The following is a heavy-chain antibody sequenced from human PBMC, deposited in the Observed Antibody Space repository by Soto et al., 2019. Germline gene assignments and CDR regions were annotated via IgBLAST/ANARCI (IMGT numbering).Heavy chain of an antibody. CDR2: TRNKANSYTT. J-gene: IGHJ4*02. CDR3: ARVQYYDFWSGYLDY. D-gene: IGHD3-3*01. CDR1: GFTFSDHY. V-gene: IGHV3-72*01. Sequence: EVQLVESGGGLVQPGGSLRLSCAASGFTFSDHYMDWVRQAPGKGLEWVGRTRNKANSYTTEYAASVKGRFTISRDDSKNSLYLQMNSLKTEDTAVYYCARVQYYDFWSGYLDYWGQGTLVTVSS.